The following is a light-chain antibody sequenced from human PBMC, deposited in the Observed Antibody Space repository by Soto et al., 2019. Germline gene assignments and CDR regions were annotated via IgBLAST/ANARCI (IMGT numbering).Light chain of an antibody. CDR2: GNS. V-gene: IGLV1-40*01. CDR3: QSYDSSLSAVV. CDR1: SSNIGAGYD. Sequence: QSVLTQPPSVSGAPGQRVTISCTWSSSNIGAGYDVHWYQQLPGTAPKLLIYGNSNRPSWVPDRFSGSKSGTSASLAITGLQAEYEADYYCQSYDSSLSAVVFGGGTKLTVL. J-gene: IGLJ2*01.